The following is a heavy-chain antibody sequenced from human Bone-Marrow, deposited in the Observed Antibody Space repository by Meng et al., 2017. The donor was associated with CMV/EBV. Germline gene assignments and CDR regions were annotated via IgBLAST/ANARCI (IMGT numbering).Heavy chain of an antibody. V-gene: IGHV1-2*02. CDR2: INPNSGGT. CDR3: ARGGAHYYYYYGMDF. Sequence: ASVKVSCKASGYTFTGYYMHWVRQAPGQGLEWMGWINPNSGGTNYAQKFQGRVTMTRDTSISTAYMELSRLRSDDTAVYYCARGGAHYYYYYGMDFWGQGTTVTVSS. J-gene: IGHJ6*02. CDR1: GYTFTGYY.